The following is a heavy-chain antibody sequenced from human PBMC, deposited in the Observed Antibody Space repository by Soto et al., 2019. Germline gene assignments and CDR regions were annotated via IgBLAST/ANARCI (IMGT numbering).Heavy chain of an antibody. CDR1: GYTFTSYA. J-gene: IGHJ5*02. CDR3: ARDPLVGATSILAKWFDP. Sequence: ASVKVSCKASGYTFTSYAMHWVRQAPGQRLEWMGWINAGNGNTKYSQKFQGRVTITRDTSASTAYMELSSLRSEDTAVYYCARDPLVGATSILAKWFDPWGQGTPVTVSS. D-gene: IGHD1-26*01. V-gene: IGHV1-3*01. CDR2: INAGNGNT.